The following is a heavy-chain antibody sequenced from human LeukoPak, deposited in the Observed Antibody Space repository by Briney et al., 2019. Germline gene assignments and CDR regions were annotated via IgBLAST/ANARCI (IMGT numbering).Heavy chain of an antibody. CDR1: GGSISSSSYY. Sequence: PSETLSLTCTVSGGSISSSSYYWGWIRQPPGKGLEWIGYIYYSGSTYYNPSLKSRVTISVDTSKNQFSLKLSSVTAADTAVYYCAREADGYNRFDYWGQGTLVTVSS. CDR3: AREADGYNRFDY. J-gene: IGHJ4*02. D-gene: IGHD5-24*01. CDR2: IYYSGST. V-gene: IGHV4-31*03.